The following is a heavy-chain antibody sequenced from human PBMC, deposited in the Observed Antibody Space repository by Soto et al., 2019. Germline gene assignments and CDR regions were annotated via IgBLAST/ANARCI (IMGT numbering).Heavy chain of an antibody. Sequence: EVQLVESGGGLVHPGGSLKLSCAVSGFTFSGSGMHWVRQAPGKGLEWLGRIRSRDSDYATSYAESVKGRVTISRDDSKNTASPQVTSLKIEDTALYYCTTYGNSSKGFEYWGQGTLVTVSS. CDR2: IRSRDSDYAT. D-gene: IGHD6-6*01. CDR3: TTYGNSSKGFEY. CDR1: GFTFSGSG. J-gene: IGHJ4*02. V-gene: IGHV3-73*01.